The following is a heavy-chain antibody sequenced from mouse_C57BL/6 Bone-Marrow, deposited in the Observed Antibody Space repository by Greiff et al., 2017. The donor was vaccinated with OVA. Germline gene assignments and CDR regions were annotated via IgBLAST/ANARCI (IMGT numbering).Heavy chain of an antibody. CDR3: TTYRY. CDR2: IAPENGDT. Sequence: EVHLQQSGAELVRPGASVKLSCTASGFNIKDDYVHWVKLRPEPGLEWIGWIAPENGDTKYASKFLGKATITADTSSHTAYLQLSSLTSEDTAVYYCTTYRYWGQGTTLTVSS. J-gene: IGHJ2*01. V-gene: IGHV14-4*01. CDR1: GFNIKDDY.